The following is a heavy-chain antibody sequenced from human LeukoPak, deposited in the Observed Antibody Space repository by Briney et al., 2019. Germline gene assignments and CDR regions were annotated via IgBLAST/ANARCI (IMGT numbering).Heavy chain of an antibody. Sequence: GASVKVSCTASGHIFTVDSIHWVRQAPGQGLEWMGWTHLNGGGTYRAQKFQDRVTMTKGTSIGTAYLELSTMTSDDTAVYYCATAQHCSDGTCHAWTDAFHVWGQGTMVTVSS. CDR3: ATAQHCSDGTCHAWTDAFHV. CDR2: THLNGGGT. CDR1: GHIFTVDS. V-gene: IGHV1-2*02. D-gene: IGHD3/OR15-3a*01. J-gene: IGHJ3*01.